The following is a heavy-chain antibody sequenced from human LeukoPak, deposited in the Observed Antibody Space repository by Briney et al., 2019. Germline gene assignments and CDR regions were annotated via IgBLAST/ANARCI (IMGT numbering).Heavy chain of an antibody. J-gene: IGHJ4*02. V-gene: IGHV4-59*12. D-gene: IGHD3-10*01. CDR1: GGSISSYY. CDR2: IYYSGST. CDR3: ARGGGGSGSPRYFDY. Sequence: PSETLSLTCTVSGGSISSYYWSWIRQPPGKGLEWIGYIYYSGSTNYNPSLKSRVTISVDTSKNQFSLKLSSVTAADTAVYYCARGGGGSGSPRYFDYWGQGTLVTVSS.